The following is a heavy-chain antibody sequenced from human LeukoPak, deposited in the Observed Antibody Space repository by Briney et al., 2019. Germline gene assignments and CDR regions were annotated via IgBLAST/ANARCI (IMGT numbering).Heavy chain of an antibody. CDR1: GFTFSSNG. J-gene: IGHJ4*02. V-gene: IGHV3-30*02. CDR2: IQYDGSKK. Sequence: GGSLRLSCVASGFTFSSNGMHWVRQAPGKGLEWVTFIQYDGSKKYYADSVKGRFTITRDSSKKTLHLEMNILRAEDTAVYYCAKDIGSYYDYWGQGILVTVSS. D-gene: IGHD3-10*01. CDR3: AKDIGSYYDY.